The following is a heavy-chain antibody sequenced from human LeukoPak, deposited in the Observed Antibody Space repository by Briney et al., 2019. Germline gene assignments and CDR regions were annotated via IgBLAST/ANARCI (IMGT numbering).Heavy chain of an antibody. Sequence: PSETLSLTCTVSGGSVSGYYWSWIRQPPEKGLEWIGNIFYSGNTNYNPSFKSRVTISVDTSKNQFSLNLTSVTVADTAVYYCARHRSSSWGTFDPWGQGTLVTVSS. V-gene: IGHV4-59*08. CDR2: IFYSGNT. CDR3: ARHRSSSWGTFDP. D-gene: IGHD6-13*01. CDR1: GGSVSGYY. J-gene: IGHJ5*02.